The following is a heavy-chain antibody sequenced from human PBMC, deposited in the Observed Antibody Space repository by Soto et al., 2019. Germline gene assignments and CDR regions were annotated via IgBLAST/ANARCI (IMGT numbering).Heavy chain of an antibody. CDR1: GFSLSTSGVG. CDR2: IYWDDDK. Sequence: QITLKESGPPLVKPTQTLTLTCTFSGFSLSTSGVGVGWIRQPPGKALEWLALIYWDDDKRYSPSLKSRLTITKDTSKNQVVLIITNMDPVDTATYYCAHLTTQAPFDYWGQGTLVTVSS. CDR3: AHLTTQAPFDY. V-gene: IGHV2-5*02. D-gene: IGHD4-17*01. J-gene: IGHJ4*02.